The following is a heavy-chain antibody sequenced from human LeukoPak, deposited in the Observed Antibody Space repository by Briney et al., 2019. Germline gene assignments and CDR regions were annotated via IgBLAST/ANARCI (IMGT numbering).Heavy chain of an antibody. Sequence: SETLSLTCTVSGGSISSYYWSWIRQPPGKGLDWIGYIYYSGSTNYNPSLKSRVTISVDTSKNQFSLKLSSVTAADTAVYYCASTQRDYYGSGKYYFDYWGQGTLVTVSS. J-gene: IGHJ4*02. CDR2: IYYSGST. CDR1: GGSISSYY. V-gene: IGHV4-59*01. CDR3: ASTQRDYYGSGKYYFDY. D-gene: IGHD3-10*01.